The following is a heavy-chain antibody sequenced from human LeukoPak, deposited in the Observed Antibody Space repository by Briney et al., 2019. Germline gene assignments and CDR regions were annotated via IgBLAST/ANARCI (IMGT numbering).Heavy chain of an antibody. CDR3: ARIGSSGYYYVYGDYYGMDV. V-gene: IGHV4-34*01. CDR2: INHSGST. Sequence: SETPSLTCAVYGGSFSGYYWSWIRQPPGKGLEWIGEINHSGSTNYNPSLKSRVTISVDTSKNQFSLKLSSVTAADTAVYYCARIGSSGYYYVYGDYYGMDVWGQGTTVTVSS. CDR1: GGSFSGYY. J-gene: IGHJ6*02. D-gene: IGHD3-22*01.